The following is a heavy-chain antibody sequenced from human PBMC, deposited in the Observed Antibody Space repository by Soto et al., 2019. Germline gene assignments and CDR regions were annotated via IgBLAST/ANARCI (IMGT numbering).Heavy chain of an antibody. CDR1: GGSISSSGYY. CDR2: INYSGST. Sequence: SETLSLTCTVSGGSISSSGYYWGWIRQPPGKGLEWIGTINYSGSTYYNPSLKSRVTISVDTSKNQFSLKLSSVTAADTAVYYCARDKWKYYGSGTRFDPWGQGTLVTVSS. D-gene: IGHD3-10*01. J-gene: IGHJ5*02. CDR3: ARDKWKYYGSGTRFDP. V-gene: IGHV4-39*02.